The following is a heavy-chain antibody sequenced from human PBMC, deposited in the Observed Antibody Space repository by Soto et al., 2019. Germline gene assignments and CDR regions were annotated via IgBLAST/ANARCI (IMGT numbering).Heavy chain of an antibody. V-gene: IGHV1-2*04. J-gene: IGHJ4*02. CDR1: GYTFTNSG. D-gene: IGHD2-2*01. CDR2: IRLNSGDT. Sequence: ASVKVSCKSSGYTFTNSGFSWVRQAPGQGLEWMGWIRLNSGDTNYAQNFQGWVTMTRDTSISTAYMELSRLRSDDTAVYYCARTHCSSTRCYVGSWDYWGQGTLVTVSS. CDR3: ARTHCSSTRCYVGSWDY.